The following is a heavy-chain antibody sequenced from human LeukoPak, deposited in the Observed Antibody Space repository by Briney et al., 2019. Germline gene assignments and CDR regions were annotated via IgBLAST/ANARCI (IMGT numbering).Heavy chain of an antibody. D-gene: IGHD6-13*01. CDR2: ISAYNGNT. Sequence: ASLKVSCKASGYTFTSYGISWVRQAPGQGLEWMGWISAYNGNTNYAQKPQGRVNMTTDTSTSTAYMQLRSLRSEATALQCCARADIAAAANFDYWGQGTLVTVSS. V-gene: IGHV1-18*01. CDR1: GYTFTSYG. J-gene: IGHJ4*02. CDR3: ARADIAAAANFDY.